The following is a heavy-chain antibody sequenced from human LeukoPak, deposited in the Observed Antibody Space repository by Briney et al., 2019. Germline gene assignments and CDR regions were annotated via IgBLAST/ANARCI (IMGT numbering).Heavy chain of an antibody. CDR2: INPSGGST. CDR1: GYTFTSYD. Sequence: ASVKVSCKASGYTFTSYDINWVRQATGQGLEWMGIINPSGGSTSYAQKFQGRVTTTRDTSTSTVYMELSSLRSEDTAVYYCARDCAWNCSSTSCYSCGMDVWGQGTTVTVSS. J-gene: IGHJ6*02. CDR3: ARDCAWNCSSTSCYSCGMDV. V-gene: IGHV1-46*01. D-gene: IGHD2-2*02.